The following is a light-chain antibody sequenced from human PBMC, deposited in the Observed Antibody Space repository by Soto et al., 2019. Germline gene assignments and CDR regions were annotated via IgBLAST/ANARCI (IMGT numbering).Light chain of an antibody. CDR3: AAWDASLKGVV. CDR1: SSHIGSNP. CDR2: DN. J-gene: IGLJ2*01. V-gene: IGLV1-44*01. Sequence: QSVLTQPPSASGTPGLRVTFSCSGSSSHIGSNPVSWYQLVPGTAPNLLIYDNERPSGVPDRFSGSKSVTSASLAISGLQSEDEADDYCAAWDASLKGVVFGGGAKVTVL.